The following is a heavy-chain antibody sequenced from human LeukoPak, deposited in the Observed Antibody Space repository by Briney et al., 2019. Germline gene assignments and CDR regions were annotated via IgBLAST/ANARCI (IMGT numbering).Heavy chain of an antibody. CDR1: GFTFSSFW. CDR2: IKEDGREK. J-gene: IGHJ4*02. V-gene: IGHV3-7*01. CDR3: VRFMRGTIGGDN. D-gene: IGHD3-16*01. Sequence: GGSLRLSCAASGFTFSSFWMSWVRQAPGKGLEWVANIKEDGREKYYVDSVKGRFTISRDNAKNSLYLQMNNLKAEDTAMYYCVRFMRGTIGGDNWGQGTLVTVSA.